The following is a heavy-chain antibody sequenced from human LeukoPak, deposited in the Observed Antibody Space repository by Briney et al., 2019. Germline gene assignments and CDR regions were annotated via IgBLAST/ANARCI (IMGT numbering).Heavy chain of an antibody. CDR1: GGSFSGYY. V-gene: IGHV4-34*01. D-gene: IGHD6-13*01. Sequence: SETLSLTCAVYGGSFSGYYRSWIRQPPGKGLEWIGEINHSGSTNYNPSLKSRVTISVDTSKNQFSLKLSSVTAADTAVYYCASAAAGTSSAWFDPWGQGTLVTVSS. CDR2: INHSGST. CDR3: ASAAAGTSSAWFDP. J-gene: IGHJ5*02.